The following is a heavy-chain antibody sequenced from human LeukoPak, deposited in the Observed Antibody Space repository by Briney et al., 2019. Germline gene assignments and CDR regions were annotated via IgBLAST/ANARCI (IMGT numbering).Heavy chain of an antibody. Sequence: QTGGSLRLPCAASGFTFSSFPLHWVRHAPGKGLDWVAVISFDGKVKHYADSVQGRFIISRDDSTNTLSLQMNSLRPDDTAIYYCARDLTRGAPDYFDNWGQGTLVTVSS. CDR2: ISFDGKVK. J-gene: IGHJ4*02. D-gene: IGHD3-10*01. V-gene: IGHV3-30*04. CDR1: GFTFSSFP. CDR3: ARDLTRGAPDYFDN.